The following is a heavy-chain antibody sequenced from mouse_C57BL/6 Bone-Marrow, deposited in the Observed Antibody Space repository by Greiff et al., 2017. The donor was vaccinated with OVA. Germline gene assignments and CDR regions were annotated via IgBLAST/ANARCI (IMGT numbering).Heavy chain of an antibody. CDR2: IWSGGST. CDR1: GFSFTSYG. J-gene: IGHJ1*03. CDR3: AKKSSSYVYFEF. D-gene: IGHD1-1*01. V-gene: IGHV2-5*01. Sequence: QVQLKESGPGLVQPSQSLSITCTVSGFSFTSYGVNWVRQSPGKGLEWLGVIWSGGSTDYNAAFMSRLSITKANYKSPVFFKMNSLHTDDTALYFYAKKSSSYVYFEFWGTGTTVTASS.